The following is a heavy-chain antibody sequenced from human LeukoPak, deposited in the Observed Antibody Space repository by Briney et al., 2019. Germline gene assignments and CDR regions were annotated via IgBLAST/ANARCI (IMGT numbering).Heavy chain of an antibody. V-gene: IGHV4-34*01. CDR2: INHSGST. D-gene: IGHD3-10*01. Sequence: GSLRLSCAASGFTFSSYTMNWVRQPPGKGLEWIGEINHSGSTNYNPSLKSRVTISVDTSKNQFSLKLSSVTAADTAVYYCARLRYYYGSGSYRLGYYFDYWGQGTLVTVSS. CDR1: GFTFSSYT. J-gene: IGHJ4*02. CDR3: ARLRYYYGSGSYRLGYYFDY.